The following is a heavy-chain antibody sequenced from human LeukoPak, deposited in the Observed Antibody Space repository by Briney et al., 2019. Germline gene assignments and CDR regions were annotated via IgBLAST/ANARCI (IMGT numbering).Heavy chain of an antibody. V-gene: IGHV3-33*01. Sequence: GGSLRLSCAASGFTFSSYGMHWARQAPGKGLEWVAVIWYDGSNKYYADSVKGRFTITRDNSKNTLYLQMNSLRAEDTAVYYCARDLILRRIAVAEDAFDIWGQGTMVTVSS. CDR2: IWYDGSNK. CDR1: GFTFSSYG. CDR3: ARDLILRRIAVAEDAFDI. D-gene: IGHD6-19*01. J-gene: IGHJ3*02.